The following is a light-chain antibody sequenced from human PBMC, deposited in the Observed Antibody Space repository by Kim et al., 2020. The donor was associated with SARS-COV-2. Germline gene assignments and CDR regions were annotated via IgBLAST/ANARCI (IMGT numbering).Light chain of an antibody. CDR2: SSN. V-gene: IGLV1-44*01. CDR1: SSNIGSNT. Sequence: GQTVTISCSGGSSNIGSNTVNWYQQLPGTAHRLLIYSSNERPSGVPDRFSGSKSGTSASLAISGLQSEDEADYYCAAWDVSLNGGVFGTGTKVTVL. CDR3: AAWDVSLNGGV. J-gene: IGLJ1*01.